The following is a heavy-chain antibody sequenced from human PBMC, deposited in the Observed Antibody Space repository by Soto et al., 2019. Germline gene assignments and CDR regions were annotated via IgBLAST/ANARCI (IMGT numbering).Heavy chain of an antibody. D-gene: IGHD3-3*01. J-gene: IGHJ6*02. CDR1: GFTFNNYA. CDR2: ISYEGSNK. V-gene: IGHV3-30-3*01. Sequence: QVQLVESGGGVVQPGRSLRLSCAASGFTFNNYAVHWVSQAPGKGLEWVATISYEGSNKYYADSVKGRFTISRDNSRNTLYLQMNSLRTEDTAVYYCARDTKNMDVWGQGTTVTVSS. CDR3: ARDTKNMDV.